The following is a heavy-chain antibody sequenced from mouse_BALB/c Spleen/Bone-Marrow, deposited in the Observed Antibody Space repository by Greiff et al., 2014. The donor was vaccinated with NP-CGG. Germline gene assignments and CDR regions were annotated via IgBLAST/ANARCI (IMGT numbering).Heavy chain of an antibody. CDR3: TNGYDYYAMDY. V-gene: IGHV1-5*01. D-gene: IGHD2-2*01. CDR1: GYSFTSYW. Sequence: EVQLQQSGTVLARPGASVKMSCKASGYSFTSYWMHWVKQRPGQGLEWIGAIYPGNSDTSYNQKFKGKAKLTAVTSASTAYMELSSLTNEDSEVYYCTNGYDYYAMDYWGQGTSVTVSS. J-gene: IGHJ4*01. CDR2: IYPGNSDT.